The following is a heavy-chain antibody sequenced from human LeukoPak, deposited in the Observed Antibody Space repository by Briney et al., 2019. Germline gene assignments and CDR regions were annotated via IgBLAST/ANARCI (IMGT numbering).Heavy chain of an antibody. V-gene: IGHV1-8*01. CDR2: MNPNSGNT. CDR1: GYTFTSYD. J-gene: IGHJ6*02. D-gene: IGHD4-17*01. CDR3: ASYTFSTVTSEAYGMDV. Sequence: ASVKVSCKASGYTFTSYDINWVRQATGQGLEWMGWMNPNSGNTGYAQKFQGRVTMTRNTSISTAYMELSSLRSEDTAVYYCASYTFSTVTSEAYGMDVWGQGTTVTVSS.